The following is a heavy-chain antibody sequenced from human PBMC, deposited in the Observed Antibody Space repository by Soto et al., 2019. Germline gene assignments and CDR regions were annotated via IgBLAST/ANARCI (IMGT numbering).Heavy chain of an antibody. Sequence: SVKNSCKAPGGTLSSYAISLVRQAAGQGLEWMGGIIPIFGTANYAQKFQGRVTITADESTSTAYMELSSLRSEDTAVYYCATEHPMVRGVIGWFDPWGQGTLVTVSS. CDR1: GGTLSSYA. V-gene: IGHV1-69*13. CDR3: ATEHPMVRGVIGWFDP. CDR2: IIPIFGTA. J-gene: IGHJ5*02. D-gene: IGHD3-10*01.